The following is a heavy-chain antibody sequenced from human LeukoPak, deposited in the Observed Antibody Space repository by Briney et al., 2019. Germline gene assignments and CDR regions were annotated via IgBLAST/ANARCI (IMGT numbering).Heavy chain of an antibody. CDR1: GGSISSYY. CDR2: IYYSGST. J-gene: IGHJ4*02. D-gene: IGHD2-15*01. CDR3: ARDILVVVAATPMYYFDY. V-gene: IGHV4-59*12. Sequence: SETLSLTCTVSGGSISSYYRSWIRQPPGKGLEWIGYIYYSGSTNYNPSLKSRVTISVDTSKNQFSLKLSSVTAADTAVYYCARDILVVVAATPMYYFDYWGQGTLVTVSS.